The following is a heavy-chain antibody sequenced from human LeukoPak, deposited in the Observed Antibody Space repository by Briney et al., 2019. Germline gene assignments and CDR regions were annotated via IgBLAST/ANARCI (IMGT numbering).Heavy chain of an antibody. CDR1: GFTFSSYG. CDR3: ARDGYSSGWEHADY. D-gene: IGHD6-19*01. V-gene: IGHV3-33*01. CDR2: IWYDGSNK. J-gene: IGHJ4*02. Sequence: GRSLRLSCAAAGFTFSSYGMHWVRQAPGKGREWVAVIWYDGSNKYYADSVKGRFTISRDNSKNTLYLQMNSLRAEDTAVYYCARDGYSSGWEHADYWGQGTLVTVSS.